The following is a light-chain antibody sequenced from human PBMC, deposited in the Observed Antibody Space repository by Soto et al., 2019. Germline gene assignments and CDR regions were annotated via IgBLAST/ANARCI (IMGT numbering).Light chain of an antibody. Sequence: DIQMTQSPSSLSASVGDRVTITCRASQGISTYLNWYQQKPVKAPKLLIYAASSLQSGVPSRFSGSGSETDFTLTISSLQPEDFATYSCQQSYSTPWTFGQGTKVEIK. V-gene: IGKV1-39*01. CDR3: QQSYSTPWT. J-gene: IGKJ1*01. CDR1: QGISTY. CDR2: AAS.